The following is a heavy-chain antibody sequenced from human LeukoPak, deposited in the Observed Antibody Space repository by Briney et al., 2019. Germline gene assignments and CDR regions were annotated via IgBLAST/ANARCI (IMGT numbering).Heavy chain of an antibody. V-gene: IGHV3-21*01. D-gene: IGHD4-17*01. CDR3: AKDRGDYGDFDY. J-gene: IGHJ4*02. CDR1: GITFSNYN. Sequence: GGSLRLSCAAPGITFSNYNMNWVRQAPGKGLEWISSITSSSSYTFYADSVKGRFTISRDNAKNSLYLQMNSLRAEDTAVYYCAKDRGDYGDFDYWGQGTLVTVSS. CDR2: ITSSSSYT.